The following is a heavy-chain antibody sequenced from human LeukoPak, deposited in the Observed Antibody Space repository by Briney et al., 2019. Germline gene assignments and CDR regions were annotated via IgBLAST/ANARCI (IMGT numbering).Heavy chain of an antibody. V-gene: IGHV4-34*01. CDR1: GGSFSGYY. J-gene: IGHJ4*02. Sequence: SETLSLTCAVYGGSFSGYYWSWIHQPPGKGLEWIGEINHSGSTNYNPSLKSRVTISVDTSKNQFSLKLSSVTAADTAVYYCARRRYGSGSYSRFDYWGQGTLVTVSS. CDR2: INHSGST. D-gene: IGHD3-10*01. CDR3: ARRRYGSGSYSRFDY.